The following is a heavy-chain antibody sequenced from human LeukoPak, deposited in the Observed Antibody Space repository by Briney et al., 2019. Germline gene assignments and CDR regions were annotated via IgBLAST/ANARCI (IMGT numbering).Heavy chain of an antibody. CDR3: ARDIVSEVAGNTPEYYFDY. Sequence: ASVKVSCKASGYTFTSYYMHWVRQAPGQALEWMGIINPSGGSTSYAQKCQGRVTMTRDTSTSTVYMELSSLRSEVTAVYYCARDIVSEVAGNTPEYYFDYWGQGTLVTISS. CDR1: GYTFTSYY. CDR2: INPSGGST. J-gene: IGHJ4*02. V-gene: IGHV1-46*03. D-gene: IGHD6-19*01.